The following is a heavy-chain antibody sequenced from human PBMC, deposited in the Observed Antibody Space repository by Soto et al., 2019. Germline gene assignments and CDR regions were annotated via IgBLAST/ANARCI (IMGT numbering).Heavy chain of an antibody. J-gene: IGHJ6*02. D-gene: IGHD4-4*01. V-gene: IGHV3-66*01. CDR1: GFTVSSNY. CDR3: ASDYSNYEYYYYGMDV. CDR2: IYSGGST. Sequence: EVQLVESGGGLVQPGGSLRLSCAASGFTVSSNYMSWVRQAPGKGLEWVSGIYSGGSTYYADSVKGRFTISRDNSKNTLYLQMNSLRAEDTAVYYCASDYSNYEYYYYGMDVWGQGTTVTVSS.